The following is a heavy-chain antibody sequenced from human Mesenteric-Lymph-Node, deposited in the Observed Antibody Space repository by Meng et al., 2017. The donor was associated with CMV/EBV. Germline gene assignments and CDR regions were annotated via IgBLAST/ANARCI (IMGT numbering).Heavy chain of an antibody. Sequence: GESLKISCAASGFIFTNYDMHWVRQAPGKGLDWVAFIWYDGSNKCYADSVKARFTISRDNSKNTLYLQMNSLRAEDTAVYYCAKADSGWHDMDVWGQGTTVTVSS. CDR3: AKADSGWHDMDV. CDR2: IWYDGSNK. CDR1: GFIFTNYD. D-gene: IGHD6-19*01. J-gene: IGHJ6*02. V-gene: IGHV3-30*02.